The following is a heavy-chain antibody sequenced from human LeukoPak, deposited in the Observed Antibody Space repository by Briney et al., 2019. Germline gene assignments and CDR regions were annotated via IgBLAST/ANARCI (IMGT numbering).Heavy chain of an antibody. CDR2: IYYSGST. CDR3: ARGGMMAGTSNWYFDL. D-gene: IGHD6-19*01. Sequence: PSETLSLTCTVSGGSISSYYWSWIRQPPGKGLEWIGYIYYSGSTNYNPSLKSRVTISVDTSKNQFSLKLSSVTAADTAVYYCARGGMMAGTSNWYFDLWGRGTLVTVSS. J-gene: IGHJ2*01. CDR1: GGSISSYY. V-gene: IGHV4-59*01.